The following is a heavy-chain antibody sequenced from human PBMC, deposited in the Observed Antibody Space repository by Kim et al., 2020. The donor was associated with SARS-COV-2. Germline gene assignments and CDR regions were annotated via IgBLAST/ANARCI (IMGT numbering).Heavy chain of an antibody. D-gene: IGHD1-26*01. CDR3: ASLGGNTQMGYNWFDP. V-gene: IGHV4-34*01. CDR1: GGSLSGSY. Sequence: SETLSLTCAVHGGSLSGSYWSWIRQRPGKGLEWIGESNHLGGTNYNPPLKSRVTISVDTSKNQFSLRLSSVTAADTAVYYCASLGGNTQMGYNWFDPWGQGTLVPVSS. J-gene: IGHJ5*02. CDR2: SNHLGGT.